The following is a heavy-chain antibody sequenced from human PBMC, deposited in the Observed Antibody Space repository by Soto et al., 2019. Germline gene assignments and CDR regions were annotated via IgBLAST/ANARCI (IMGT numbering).Heavy chain of an antibody. CDR1: GFTFSSYS. V-gene: IGHV3-48*01. J-gene: IGHJ3*02. D-gene: IGHD1-1*01. Sequence: EVQLVESGGGLVQPGGSLRLSCAASGFTFSSYSMNWVRQAPGKGLEWVSYISSSSSTIYYAASVKGRFTISRDNAKNSLYLQMNRLRAEDTAVYYCARDPWNVLGAKDAFDIWGQGTMVTVSS. CDR2: ISSSSSTI. CDR3: ARDPWNVLGAKDAFDI.